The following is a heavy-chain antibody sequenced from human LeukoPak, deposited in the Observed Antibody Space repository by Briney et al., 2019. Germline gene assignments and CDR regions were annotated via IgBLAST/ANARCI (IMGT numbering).Heavy chain of an antibody. CDR3: ATAAGTSFGLYYYYYYGMDV. V-gene: IGHV1-2*02. Sequence: GASVKVSCKASGYTFTGYYMHWVRQAPGQGLEWMGWINPNSGGTNHAQKFQGRVTMTRDTSISTAYMELSRLRSDDTAVYYCATAAGTSFGLYYYYYYGMDVWGQGTTVTVSS. D-gene: IGHD6-13*01. CDR1: GYTFTGYY. J-gene: IGHJ6*02. CDR2: INPNSGGT.